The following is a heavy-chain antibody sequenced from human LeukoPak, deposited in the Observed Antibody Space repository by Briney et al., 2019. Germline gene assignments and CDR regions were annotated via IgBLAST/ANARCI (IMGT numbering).Heavy chain of an antibody. D-gene: IGHD5-24*01. V-gene: IGHV3-66*01. Sequence: GGSLRLSCRVSGFTVSDNYMGWVRQAPGKGLEWVSVIYGGGRTYYADSLKGRFSISRDNSKNTLYLQMNSLRAEDTAVYFCARTDGFNKDYFDYWGQGTLVTVSS. CDR1: GFTVSDNY. CDR3: ARTDGFNKDYFDY. J-gene: IGHJ4*02. CDR2: IYGGGRT.